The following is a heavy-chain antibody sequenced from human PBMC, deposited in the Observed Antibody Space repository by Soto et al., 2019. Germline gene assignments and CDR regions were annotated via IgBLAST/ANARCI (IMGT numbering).Heavy chain of an antibody. J-gene: IGHJ3*02. Sequence: GGSLRLSCAASGFTFSSYDMHWVRQATGKGLEWVSAIGTAGDTYYPGSVKGRFTISGENAKNSLYLQMNSLRAEDTAVYYCARAKGWNSPHAFDIWGQGTMVTVSS. CDR1: GFTFSSYD. V-gene: IGHV3-13*01. CDR3: ARAKGWNSPHAFDI. D-gene: IGHD1-1*01. CDR2: IGTAGDT.